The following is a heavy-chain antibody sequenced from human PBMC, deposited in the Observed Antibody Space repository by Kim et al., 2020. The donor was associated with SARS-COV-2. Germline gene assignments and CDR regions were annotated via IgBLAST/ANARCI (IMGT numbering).Heavy chain of an antibody. CDR3: VKESSSSS. J-gene: IGHJ4*02. D-gene: IGHD2-2*01. CDR1: GFTFSSHG. Sequence: GGSLRLSCAASGFTFSSHGMHWVRQAPGKGLEWVSRITPDGTSTTYADSVKGRFTISRDNAKNTLSLQMNSLRVEDTAVYYCVKESSSSSWGQGTLVTVS. V-gene: IGHV3-74*01. CDR2: ITPDGTST.